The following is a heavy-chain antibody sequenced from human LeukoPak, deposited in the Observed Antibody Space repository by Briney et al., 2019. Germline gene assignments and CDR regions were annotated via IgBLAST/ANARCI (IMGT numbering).Heavy chain of an antibody. Sequence: PSETLSLTCTVSGGSISSYYWSWIRQPPGKGLEWIGEINHSGSTNYNPSLKSRVTISVDTSKNQFSLRLSSVTAADTAVYYCARGVVSYYYDSSGYYPTYYFDYWGQGTLVTVSS. CDR2: INHSGST. CDR1: GGSISSYY. D-gene: IGHD3-22*01. CDR3: ARGVVSYYYDSSGYYPTYYFDY. J-gene: IGHJ4*02. V-gene: IGHV4-34*01.